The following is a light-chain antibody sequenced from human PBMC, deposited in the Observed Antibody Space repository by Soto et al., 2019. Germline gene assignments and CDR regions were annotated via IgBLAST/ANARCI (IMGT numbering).Light chain of an antibody. CDR3: QQDNNWPLT. Sequence: EIVMTQSPSTLSVSPGERATVSCRASQSVSSNLAWYQQKPGQAPRLLIYGASTMDTGIPARFSGSESGTEFTLTISSLQSEDFAVYYCQQDNNWPLTFGGGTKVEIK. J-gene: IGKJ4*01. CDR2: GAS. V-gene: IGKV3-15*01. CDR1: QSVSSN.